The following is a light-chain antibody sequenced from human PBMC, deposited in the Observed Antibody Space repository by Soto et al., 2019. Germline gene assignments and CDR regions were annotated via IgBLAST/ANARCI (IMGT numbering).Light chain of an antibody. CDR2: DVS. V-gene: IGLV2-14*01. J-gene: IGLJ1*01. CDR3: CSYAGGYIFV. CDR1: SSDIDAYNY. Sequence: QSVLTQPASVSGSPGQSITISCTGTSSDIDAYNYVSWYQQHPGKAPKLMIYDVSNRPSGISNRFSGSKSGNTASLTISGLQAEDEVDYYCCSYAGGYIFVFGTGTKVTVL.